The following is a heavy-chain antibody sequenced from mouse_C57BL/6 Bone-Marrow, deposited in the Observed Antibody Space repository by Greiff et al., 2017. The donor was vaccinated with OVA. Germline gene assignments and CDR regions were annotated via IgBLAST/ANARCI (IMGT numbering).Heavy chain of an antibody. J-gene: IGHJ1*03. CDR2: INPGSGGT. CDR1: GYAFTNYL. CDR3: ARSKRGPRSYGSSYWYFYV. D-gene: IGHD1-1*01. V-gene: IGHV1-54*01. Sequence: VQLQQSGAELVRPGPSVKLSCKASGYAFTNYLIEWVKQRPGQGLEWIGVINPGSGGTNYNEKFKGKATLTADKSSSTAYMQLSSLTSDDSAVYFCARSKRGPRSYGSSYWYFYVGGTGTTVTVSS.